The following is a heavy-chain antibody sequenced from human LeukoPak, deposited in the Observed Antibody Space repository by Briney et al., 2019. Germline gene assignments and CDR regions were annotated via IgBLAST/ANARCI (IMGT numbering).Heavy chain of an antibody. V-gene: IGHV4-34*01. Sequence: SETLSLTCAVYGESFSGYYWSWIRQPPGKGLEWIGEINHSGSTNYNPSLKSRVTISVDTSKNQFSLKLSSVTAADTAVYYCARWQWLVRAFDPWGQGTLVTVSS. CDR1: GESFSGYY. D-gene: IGHD6-19*01. J-gene: IGHJ5*02. CDR2: INHSGST. CDR3: ARWQWLVRAFDP.